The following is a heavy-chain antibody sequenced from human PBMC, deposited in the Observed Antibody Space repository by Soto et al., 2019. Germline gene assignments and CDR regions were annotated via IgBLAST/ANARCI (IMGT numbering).Heavy chain of an antibody. Sequence: GGSLRLSCAASGFTFSSYGMHWVRQAPGKGLEWVAVISYDGSNKYYADSVKGRFTISRDNSKNTLYLQMNSLRAEDTAVYYCAKDLREQPGADYWGQGT. V-gene: IGHV3-30*18. CDR2: ISYDGSNK. CDR3: AKDLREQPGADY. J-gene: IGHJ4*02. CDR1: GFTFSSYG. D-gene: IGHD6-13*01.